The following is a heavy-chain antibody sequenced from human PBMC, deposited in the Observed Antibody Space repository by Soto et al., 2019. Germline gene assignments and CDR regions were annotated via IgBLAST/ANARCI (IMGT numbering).Heavy chain of an antibody. CDR2: VYWDDDK. J-gene: IGHJ4*02. D-gene: IGHD3-9*01. CDR3: ATLTGSH. V-gene: IGHV2-5*02. Sequence: ITLKESGPTLVKPTQTLTLTCSFSGFSLTANVVGVGWVRQPPGLALEWLAMVYWDDDKHYSASLRSRLSITKDTSKSQVVLTMTNMDPVDTGTYYCATLTGSHWGQGALVTVSS. CDR1: GFSLTANVVG.